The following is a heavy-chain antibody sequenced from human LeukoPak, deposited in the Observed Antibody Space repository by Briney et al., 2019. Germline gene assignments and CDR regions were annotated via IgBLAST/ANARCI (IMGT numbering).Heavy chain of an antibody. CDR3: ARLRYYYGSGRRWFDP. CDR2: MYYSGST. CDR1: GGSISSSSYY. V-gene: IGHV4-39*01. D-gene: IGHD3-10*01. Sequence: PSETLSLTCTVSGGSISSSSYYWGWIRQPPGKGLEWIGSMYYSGSTSYNPSLKSRVTISVDTSKNQFSLKLSSVTAADTAVYHCARLRYYYGSGRRWFDPWGQGTLVTVSS. J-gene: IGHJ5*02.